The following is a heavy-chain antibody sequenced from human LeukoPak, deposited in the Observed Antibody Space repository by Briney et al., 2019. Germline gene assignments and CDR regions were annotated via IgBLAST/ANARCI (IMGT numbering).Heavy chain of an antibody. D-gene: IGHD2-15*01. V-gene: IGHV4-30-4*01. CDR3: ARVGCSGGSCYGVTNWFDP. CDR1: GGSISSGDCY. Sequence: SETLSLTCTVSGGSISSGDCYWSWIRQPPGKGLEWIGYIYYSGSTYYNPPLKNRVTISVDTSKNQFSLKLSSVTAADTAVYYCARVGCSGGSCYGVTNWFDPWGQGTLVTVSS. CDR2: IYYSGST. J-gene: IGHJ5*02.